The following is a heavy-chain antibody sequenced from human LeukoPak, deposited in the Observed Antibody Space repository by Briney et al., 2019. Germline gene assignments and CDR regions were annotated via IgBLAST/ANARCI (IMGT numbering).Heavy chain of an antibody. J-gene: IGHJ5*02. Sequence: SETLSLTCTVSGGSISSYYWNWIRQPPGKGLEWIGYIYYSGSTNYNPSLKSRVTISVDTSKNQLSLKLSSVTAADTAVYYCARGGADWFDPWGQGTLVTVSS. CDR3: ARGGADWFDP. CDR1: GGSISSYY. V-gene: IGHV4-59*01. CDR2: IYYSGST. D-gene: IGHD4/OR15-4a*01.